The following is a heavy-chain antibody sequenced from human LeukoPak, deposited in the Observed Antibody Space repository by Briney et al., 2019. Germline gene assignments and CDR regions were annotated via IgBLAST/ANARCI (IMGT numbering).Heavy chain of an antibody. Sequence: GASVKVSCKASGYTFTGYYMHWVRQAPGQGLEWMGWINPNSGGTNYAQKFQGRDTMTRDTSISTAYMELSRLRSDDTAVYYCASLGVVVAATHDYFDYWGQGTLVTVSS. D-gene: IGHD2-15*01. CDR1: GYTFTGYY. CDR3: ASLGVVVAATHDYFDY. V-gene: IGHV1-2*02. J-gene: IGHJ4*02. CDR2: INPNSGGT.